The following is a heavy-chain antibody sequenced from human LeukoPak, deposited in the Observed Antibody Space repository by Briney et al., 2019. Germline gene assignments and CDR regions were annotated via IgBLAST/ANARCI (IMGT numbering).Heavy chain of an antibody. CDR2: INPNSGGT. Sequence: ASVKVSCKASGYTFTRYYMHWVRQAPGQGLEWMGWINPNSGGTNYAQKFQGRVTMTRDTSISTAYMELSRLRSDDTAVYYCARGTWNPAPFFDYWGQGTLVTVSS. J-gene: IGHJ4*02. CDR3: ARGTWNPAPFFDY. V-gene: IGHV1-2*02. CDR1: GYTFTRYY. D-gene: IGHD1-1*01.